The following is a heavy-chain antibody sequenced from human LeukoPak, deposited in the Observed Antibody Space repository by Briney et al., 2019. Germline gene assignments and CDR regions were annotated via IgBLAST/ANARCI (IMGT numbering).Heavy chain of an antibody. Sequence: QTGGSLRLSCAASGFTFSSYGMHWVRQAPGKGLEWVAFIRYDGSNKYYADSVKGRFTISRDNSKNTLYLQMNSLRAEDTAVYYCAKDVGRFSALGRYFDYWGQGTLVTVSS. J-gene: IGHJ4*02. CDR2: IRYDGSNK. V-gene: IGHV3-30*02. CDR1: GFTFSSYG. CDR3: AKDVGRFSALGRYFDY. D-gene: IGHD2-15*01.